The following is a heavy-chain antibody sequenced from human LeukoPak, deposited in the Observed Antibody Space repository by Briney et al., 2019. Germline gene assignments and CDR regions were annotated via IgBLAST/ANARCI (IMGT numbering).Heavy chain of an antibody. V-gene: IGHV3-23*01. CDR2: ISGSGGST. D-gene: IGHD6-6*01. J-gene: IGHJ6*02. Sequence: PGGSLRLSWAASGFTFSSYAMSWVRQAPGKGLEWVSAISGSGGSTYYADSVKGRFTISRDNSKNTLYLQMNSLRAEDTAVYYCAKDGAARPDYYYGMDVWGQGTTVTVSS. CDR3: AKDGAARPDYYYGMDV. CDR1: GFTFSSYA.